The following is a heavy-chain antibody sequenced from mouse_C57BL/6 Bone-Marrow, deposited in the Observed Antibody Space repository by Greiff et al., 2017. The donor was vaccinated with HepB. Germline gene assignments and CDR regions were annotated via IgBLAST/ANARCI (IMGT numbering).Heavy chain of an antibody. CDR1: GFTFTDYY. J-gene: IGHJ2*01. CDR2: IRNKANGYTT. CDR3: ARYIAVAYFDY. V-gene: IGHV7-3*01. D-gene: IGHD1-1*01. Sequence: DVMLVESGGGLVQPGGSLSLSCAASGFTFTDYYMSWVRQPPGTALEWLGFIRNKANGYTTEYSASVKGRFTISRDNSQSILYLQMNALRAEDSATYYCARYIAVAYFDYWGQGTTLTVSS.